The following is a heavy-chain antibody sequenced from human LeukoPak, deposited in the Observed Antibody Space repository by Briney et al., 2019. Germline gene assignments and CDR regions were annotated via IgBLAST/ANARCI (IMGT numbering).Heavy chain of an antibody. J-gene: IGHJ4*02. V-gene: IGHV3-30-3*01. CDR3: ARGWFGTDY. Sequence: VRXAPGKGLEWVAVISYDGSNKYYADSVKGRFTISTDNSKNTLYLQMNSLRAEDTAVYYCARGWFGTDYWGQGTLVTVSS. D-gene: IGHD3-10*01. CDR2: ISYDGSNK.